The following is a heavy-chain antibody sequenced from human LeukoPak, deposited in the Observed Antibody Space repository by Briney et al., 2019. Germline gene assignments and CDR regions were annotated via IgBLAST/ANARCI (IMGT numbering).Heavy chain of an antibody. CDR3: ARVGGWEPKLHGVTFDY. D-gene: IGHD1-26*01. CDR2: IYYTGST. J-gene: IGHJ4*02. CDR1: GFTFTDFY. V-gene: IGHV4-59*01. Sequence: PGGSLRLSCAASGFTFTDFYMSWIRQPPGKGLEWIGYIYYTGSTNYNPSLKSRVTMSADTSKNQFSLKLSSVTAADTAVYFCARVGGWEPKLHGVTFDYLGQGTLVTVSS.